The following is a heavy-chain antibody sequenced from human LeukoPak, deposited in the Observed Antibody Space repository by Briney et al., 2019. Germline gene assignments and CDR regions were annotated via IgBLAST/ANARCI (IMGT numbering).Heavy chain of an antibody. CDR1: GGSISSGDYY. CDR2: IYYSGST. V-gene: IGHV4-30-4*01. Sequence: SQTLSLTCTVSGGSISSGDYYWSWIRQPPGKGLEWIGYIYYSGSTYYNPSLKSRVTISVDTSKNQFSLKLSSVTAADTAVYYCASQPGLTYYFDYWGQGTLVTVSS. CDR3: ASQPGLTYYFDY. D-gene: IGHD6-19*01. J-gene: IGHJ4*02.